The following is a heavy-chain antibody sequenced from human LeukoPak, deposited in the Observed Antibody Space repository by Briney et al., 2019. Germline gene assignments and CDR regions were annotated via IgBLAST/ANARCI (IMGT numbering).Heavy chain of an antibody. CDR1: GFTLSNYW. Sequence: GGSLRLSCAASGFTLSNYWMSWVRQAPGKGLEWVANIMQDGSVKFYVDSVKGRFTISRDNAKNSLYLQMNSLRAEDTAVYYCARDGALFSGNYYKNPLGYWGQGTLVTVSS. V-gene: IGHV3-7*01. CDR2: IMQDGSVK. CDR3: ARDGALFSGNYYKNPLGY. D-gene: IGHD3-10*01. J-gene: IGHJ4*02.